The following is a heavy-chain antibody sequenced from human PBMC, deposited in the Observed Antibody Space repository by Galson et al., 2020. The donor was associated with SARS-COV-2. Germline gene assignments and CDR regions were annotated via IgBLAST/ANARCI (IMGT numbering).Heavy chain of an antibody. Sequence: SETLSLTCTVSGGSISSYYWSWIRQPPGKELEWIGHIYSDGDTNYNPSLRSRVTMSVDRSKNQFSLNLSSVTAADTAVYYCARVAYGDYNYGLDVWGQGTTVNDSS. J-gene: IGHJ6*02. D-gene: IGHD4-17*01. CDR1: GGSISSYY. CDR2: IYSDGDT. V-gene: IGHV4-59*01. CDR3: ARVAYGDYNYGLDV.